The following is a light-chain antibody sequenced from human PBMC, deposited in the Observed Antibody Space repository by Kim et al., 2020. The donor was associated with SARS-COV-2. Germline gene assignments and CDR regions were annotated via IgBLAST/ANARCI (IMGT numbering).Light chain of an antibody. CDR2: QDF. V-gene: IGLV3-1*01. CDR1: KLGEKY. Sequence: YELTQPPSISVSPGQTVTLTCSGDKLGEKYSCWYQQKSGQAPILIIYQDFKRPSGIPERFSGSNFGNTATLTISGTQTVDEADYYCQAWDSGTVVFGGGTQLTVL. J-gene: IGLJ2*01. CDR3: QAWDSGTVV.